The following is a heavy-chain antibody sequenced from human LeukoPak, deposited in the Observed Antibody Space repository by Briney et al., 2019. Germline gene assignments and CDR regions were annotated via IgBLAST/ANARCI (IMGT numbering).Heavy chain of an antibody. J-gene: IGHJ1*01. Sequence: GGSLRLSCAGSGFTVSSNYMSWVRQAPGKGLEWVSVIYSGDNTYYADSVKGRFTISRDNAKNSLYLQMNSLRAEDTAVYYCARDGHYDILTGYFQDWGQGTLVTVSS. CDR1: GFTVSSNY. V-gene: IGHV3-66*01. CDR2: IYSGDNT. D-gene: IGHD3-9*01. CDR3: ARDGHYDILTGYFQD.